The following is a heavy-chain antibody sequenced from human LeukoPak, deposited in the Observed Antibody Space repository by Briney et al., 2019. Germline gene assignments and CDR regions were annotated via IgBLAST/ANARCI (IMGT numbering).Heavy chain of an antibody. J-gene: IGHJ3*02. V-gene: IGHV3-21*01. CDR2: ISPTGDDK. D-gene: IGHD4-17*01. Sequence: GGSLRLSCTASGFTLNTYSINWVRQAPGKGLEWVSFISPTGDDKYYADSVKGRFTASRDNAKNSLLLQMNSLRAEDTAVYYCARPQVNDYGDCGIWGQGTMVAVSS. CDR1: GFTLNTYS. CDR3: ARPQVNDYGDCGI.